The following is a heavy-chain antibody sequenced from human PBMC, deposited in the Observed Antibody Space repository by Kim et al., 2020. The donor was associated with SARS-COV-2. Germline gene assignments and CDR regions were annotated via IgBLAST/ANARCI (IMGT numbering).Heavy chain of an antibody. J-gene: IGHJ4*02. Sequence: ASVKVSCEASGYTFTNAYIHWLRRAPGQGLEWMGRITPNSGSTNYAPNFRGRVTISTDTSVAYMELSRLRSDDTAIYYCATDNHDSSGYYYYFDSWGQGT. V-gene: IGHV1-2*06. D-gene: IGHD3-22*01. CDR1: GYTFTNAY. CDR3: ATDNHDSSGYYYYFDS. CDR2: ITPNSGST.